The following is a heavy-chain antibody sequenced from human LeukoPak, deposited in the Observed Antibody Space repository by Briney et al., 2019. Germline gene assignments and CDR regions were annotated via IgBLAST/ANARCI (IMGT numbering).Heavy chain of an antibody. CDR2: IYTSGST. Sequence: SETLSLTCTVSGGSINSYYWNWIRQPAGKGLEWIGRIYTSGSTNYNPSLKSRVTMSVDTSKNQFSLKLSSVTAADTAVYYCASQTYYDFWSGYSHFDYWGQGTLVTVSS. CDR3: ASQTYYDFWSGYSHFDY. CDR1: GGSINSYY. D-gene: IGHD3-3*01. J-gene: IGHJ4*02. V-gene: IGHV4-4*07.